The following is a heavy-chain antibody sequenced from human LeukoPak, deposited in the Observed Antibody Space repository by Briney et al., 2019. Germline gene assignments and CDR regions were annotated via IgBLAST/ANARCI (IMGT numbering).Heavy chain of an antibody. V-gene: IGHV4-39*07. D-gene: IGHD3-3*01. Sequence: SETLSLTCTVSGGSISSSSYYWGWIRQPPGKGLEWIGSIYYSGSTYYNPSLKSRVTISVDTSKNQFSLKLSSVTAADTAVYYCARAQDPDFWSGYYTGGIDYWGQGTLVTVSS. CDR3: ARAQDPDFWSGYYTGGIDY. CDR2: IYYSGST. CDR1: GGSISSSSYY. J-gene: IGHJ4*02.